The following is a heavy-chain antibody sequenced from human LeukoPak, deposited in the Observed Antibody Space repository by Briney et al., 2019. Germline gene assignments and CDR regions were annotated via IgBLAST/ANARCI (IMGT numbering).Heavy chain of an antibody. CDR2: ISSSSSYI. V-gene: IGHV3-21*01. CDR1: GFTFSSYS. D-gene: IGHD3-10*01. J-gene: IGHJ4*02. CDR3: ARDLRTDYGSGSYYFDY. Sequence: PGESLKISCAASGFTFSSYSMNWGRQAPGKGLEWGSSISSSSSYIYYADSVKGRFTISRDNAKNSLYLQMNSLRAEDTAVYYCARDLRTDYGSGSYYFDYWGQGTLVTVSS.